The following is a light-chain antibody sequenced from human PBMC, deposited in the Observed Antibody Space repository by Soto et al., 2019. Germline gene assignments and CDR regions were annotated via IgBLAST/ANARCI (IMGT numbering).Light chain of an antibody. Sequence: QSVLTQPASVSGSPGQSITISCTGTSSDVGGYNLVSWYQQHPGKAPKLMIYDGSKRPSGVSNRFSGSKSGNTASLTISGLQAEDEADYYCCSFGGSPGVFGGGTKLPVL. V-gene: IGLV2-23*01. J-gene: IGLJ3*02. CDR1: SSDVGGYNL. CDR3: CSFGGSPGV. CDR2: DGS.